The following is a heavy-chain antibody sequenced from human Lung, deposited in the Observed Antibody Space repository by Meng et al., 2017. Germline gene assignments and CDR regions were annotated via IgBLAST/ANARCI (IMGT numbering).Heavy chain of an antibody. CDR3: ARGPTTMAHDFDY. J-gene: IGHJ4*02. Sequence: VPLKPWGAGLLKPSETLSLTCVVSGGSFSDYYWSWIRQPPGKGLEWIGEINHSGSTNYNPSLESRATISVDTSQNNLSLKLSSVTAADSAVYYCARGPTTMAHDFDYWGQGTLVTVSS. D-gene: IGHD4-11*01. CDR2: INHSGST. V-gene: IGHV4-34*01. CDR1: GGSFSDYY.